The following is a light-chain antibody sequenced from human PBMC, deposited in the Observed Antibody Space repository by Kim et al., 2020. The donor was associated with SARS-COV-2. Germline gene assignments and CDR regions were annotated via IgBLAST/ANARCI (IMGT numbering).Light chain of an antibody. CDR1: QSINNW. V-gene: IGKV1-5*03. Sequence: ASVGDRVTITCRASQSINNWLAWYQQKPGKAPKLLIYMASTLESGVPSRFSGSGSGTEFTLTISNLQPDDFATYYCQQDNSYPLTFGGGTKVDIK. CDR3: QQDNSYPLT. CDR2: MAS. J-gene: IGKJ4*01.